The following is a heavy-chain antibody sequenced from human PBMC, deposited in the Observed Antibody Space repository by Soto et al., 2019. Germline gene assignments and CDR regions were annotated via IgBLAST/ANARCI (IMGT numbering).Heavy chain of an antibody. CDR3: ASFDGLLWFGELFS. V-gene: IGHV4-59*01. CDR2: IYYSGST. J-gene: IGHJ5*02. CDR1: GGSISSYY. Sequence: SETLSLTCTVSGGSISSYYLSWIRQPPGKGLEWIGYIYYSGSTNYNPSLKSRVTISVDTSKNQFSLKLSSVTAADTAVYYCASFDGLLWFGELFSWGQGTLVTVST. D-gene: IGHD3-10*01.